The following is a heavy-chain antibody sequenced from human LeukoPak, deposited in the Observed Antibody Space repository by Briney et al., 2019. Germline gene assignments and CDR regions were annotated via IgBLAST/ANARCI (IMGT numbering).Heavy chain of an antibody. CDR3: ARSPTPTGYYDFWSGYFPSTNYYGMGV. Sequence: PGGSLRLSCAASGFTFSSYSMNWVRQAPGKGLEWVSSISSSSSYIYYADSVKGRFTISRDNAKNSLYLQMNSLRAEDTAVYYCARSPTPTGYYDFWSGYFPSTNYYGMGVWGQGTTVTVSS. J-gene: IGHJ6*02. D-gene: IGHD3-3*01. V-gene: IGHV3-21*01. CDR1: GFTFSSYS. CDR2: ISSSSSYI.